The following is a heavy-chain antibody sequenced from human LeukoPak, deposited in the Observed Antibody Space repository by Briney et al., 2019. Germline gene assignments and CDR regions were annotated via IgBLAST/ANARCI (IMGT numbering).Heavy chain of an antibody. D-gene: IGHD1-26*01. CDR1: GFIFSNNW. V-gene: IGHV3-7*01. J-gene: IGHJ4*02. CDR3: ARDDCSGSYCD. CDR2: IKGDGSEK. Sequence: GGSLRLSCAASGFIFSNNWMSWVRQAPGKGLEWVANIKGDGSEKYYVDSVKGRFTISRDNTRNSLYLQMNSLRADDTATYYCARDDCSGSYCDWGQGTLVTVSS.